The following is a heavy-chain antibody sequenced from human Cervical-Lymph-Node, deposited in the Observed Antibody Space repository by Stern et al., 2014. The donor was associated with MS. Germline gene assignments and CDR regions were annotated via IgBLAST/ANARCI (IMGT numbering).Heavy chain of an antibody. CDR2: NHDGGST. J-gene: IGHJ5*02. Sequence: NHDGGSTAYADDVKGRFTISRDKARNTVYLQMNSLRAEDTAMYYCASDIAWGQGTLVTVSS. D-gene: IGHD3-16*02. V-gene: IGHV3-74*01. CDR3: ASDIA.